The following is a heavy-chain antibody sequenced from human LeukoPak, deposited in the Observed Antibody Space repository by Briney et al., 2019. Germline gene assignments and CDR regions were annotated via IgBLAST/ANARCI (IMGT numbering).Heavy chain of an antibody. CDR3: AKDLDYYDSSGYPLDY. J-gene: IGHJ4*02. CDR2: ISGSGGST. CDR1: GFTFSSYA. Sequence: GKSLRLSCAVSGFTFSSYAMSWVRQAPGKGLEWVSAISGSGGSTYYADSVKGRFTISRDNSKNTLYLQMNSLRAEDTAVYYCAKDLDYYDSSGYPLDYWGQGTLVTVSS. V-gene: IGHV3-23*01. D-gene: IGHD3-22*01.